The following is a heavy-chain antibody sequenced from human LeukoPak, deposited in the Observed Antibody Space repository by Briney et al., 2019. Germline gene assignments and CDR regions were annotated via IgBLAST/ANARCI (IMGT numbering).Heavy chain of an antibody. V-gene: IGHV3-23*01. D-gene: IGHD3-3*01. CDR2: ISGSGGST. J-gene: IGHJ6*03. Sequence: PGRSLRLSCAASGFTFDDYAMHWVRQAPGKGLEWVSGISGSGGSTYYADSVKGRFTISRDNSKNTLYLQMNSLRAEDTAVYYWAKLGGRDFWRDYYYMDVWGKGTTVTVSS. CDR3: AKLGGRDFWRDYYYMDV. CDR1: GFTFDDYA.